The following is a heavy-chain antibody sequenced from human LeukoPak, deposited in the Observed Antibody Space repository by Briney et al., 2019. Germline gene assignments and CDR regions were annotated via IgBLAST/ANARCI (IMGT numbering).Heavy chain of an antibody. CDR1: GGTFSSYA. V-gene: IGHV1-69*05. D-gene: IGHD6-19*01. CDR2: IIPIFGTA. CDR3: ARGRKQWLVRDAFDI. J-gene: IGHJ3*02. Sequence: ASVKVSCKASGGTFSSYAISWVRQAPGQGLEWMGGIIPIFGTANYAQKFQGRVTMTRDTSISTAYMELSRLRSDDTAVYYCARGRKQWLVRDAFDIWGQGTMVTVSS.